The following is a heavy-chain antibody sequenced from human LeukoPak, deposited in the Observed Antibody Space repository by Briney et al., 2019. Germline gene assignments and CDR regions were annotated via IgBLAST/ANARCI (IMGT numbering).Heavy chain of an antibody. CDR2: INPSGGST. D-gene: IGHD3-3*01. J-gene: IGHJ4*02. V-gene: IGHV1-46*01. Sequence: GASVKVSCKASGYTLIDFYMFWVRQAPGQGLEWMGIINPSGGSTSYAQKFQGRVTMTRDTSTSTVYMELSSLRSEDTAVYYCARSAVFGVVNIDYWGQGTLVTVSS. CDR3: ARSAVFGVVNIDY. CDR1: GYTLIDFY.